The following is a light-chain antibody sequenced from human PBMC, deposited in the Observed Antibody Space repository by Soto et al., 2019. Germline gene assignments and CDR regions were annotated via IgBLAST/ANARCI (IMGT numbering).Light chain of an antibody. CDR2: DVS. CDR3: SSFTSSTTRV. CDR1: GNDVGGYNY. J-gene: IGLJ1*01. V-gene: IGLV2-14*01. Sequence: QAVVTQPASVSGSPGQSITISCTGTGNDVGGYNYVSWYQQHPGKAPKLMIYDVSNRPSGVSNRFSGSKSGNTASLTISGLQAEDEADYYCSSFTSSTTRVFGAGTKLTVL.